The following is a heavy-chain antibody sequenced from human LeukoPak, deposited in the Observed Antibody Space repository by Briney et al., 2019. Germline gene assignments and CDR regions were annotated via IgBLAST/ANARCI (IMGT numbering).Heavy chain of an antibody. CDR3: AKDFDWLLHDAFDI. D-gene: IGHD3-9*01. Sequence: PGGSLRLSCAASGFTFDDYAVHWVRQAPGKGLEWVSGISWNSGSIGYADSVKGRFTISRDNAKNSLYLQMNSLRAEDTALYYCAKDFDWLLHDAFDIWGQGTMVTVSS. CDR1: GFTFDDYA. V-gene: IGHV3-9*01. J-gene: IGHJ3*02. CDR2: ISWNSGSI.